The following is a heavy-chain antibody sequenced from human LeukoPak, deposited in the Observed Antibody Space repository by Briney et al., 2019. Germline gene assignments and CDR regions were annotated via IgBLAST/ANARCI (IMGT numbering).Heavy chain of an antibody. V-gene: IGHV3-7*01. J-gene: IGHJ4*02. Sequence: GGSLRLSCAASGFTFSSDWMTWVRQATGKGLEWVANIKQDGSEKYYVDSVKGRFTISRDNAKNSLYLQMNSLRAEDTAVYFCARDGLPVAMDYWGQGTLVTVSS. CDR1: GFTFSSDW. CDR2: IKQDGSEK. CDR3: ARDGLPVAMDY. D-gene: IGHD2-2*01.